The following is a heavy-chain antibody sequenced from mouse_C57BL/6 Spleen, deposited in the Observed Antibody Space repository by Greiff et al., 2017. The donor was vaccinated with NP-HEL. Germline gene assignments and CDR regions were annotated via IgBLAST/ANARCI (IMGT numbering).Heavy chain of an antibody. D-gene: IGHD4-1*01. J-gene: IGHJ3*01. Sequence: QVQLKESGPELVKPGASVKISCKASGYAFSSSWMNWVKQRPGKGLEWIGRIYPGDGDTNYNGKFKGKATLTADKSSSTAYMQLSSLTSEDSAVYFCARDWDGDWFAYWGKGTLVTVSA. CDR2: IYPGDGDT. CDR3: ARDWDGDWFAY. CDR1: GYAFSSSW. V-gene: IGHV1-82*01.